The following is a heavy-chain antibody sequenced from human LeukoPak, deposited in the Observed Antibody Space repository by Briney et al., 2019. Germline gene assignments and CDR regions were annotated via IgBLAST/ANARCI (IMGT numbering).Heavy chain of an antibody. CDR1: GFXFDDYA. D-gene: IGHD2-2*01. Sequence: PGGSLRLSCAASGFXFDDYAIHWVRQVPGKGLQWLSCISGDGGGTNYADSVKGRFTISRDNGRNSLYLHMNGLRAEDTALYYCAKDGRCSASNCYGWFAPWGQGTLVTVSS. CDR2: ISGDGGGT. V-gene: IGHV3-43*02. CDR3: AKDGRCSASNCYGWFAP. J-gene: IGHJ5*02.